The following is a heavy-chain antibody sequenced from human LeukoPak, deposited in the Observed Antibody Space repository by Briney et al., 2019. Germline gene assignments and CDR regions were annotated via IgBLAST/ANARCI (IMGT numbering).Heavy chain of an antibody. D-gene: IGHD2-15*01. J-gene: IGHJ4*02. CDR1: GFTLSNAW. CDR3: TTDVIVVVVAATSAVNY. CDR2: IKSKTDGRTT. Sequence: PGGSLRLSCAASGFTLSNAWMSWVRQAPGKGLEWVGRIKSKTDGRTTDYAAPVKGRFTISRDDSKNTLYLQVNSLKTEDTAVYYCTTDVIVVVVAATSAVNYWGQGTLVTVSS. V-gene: IGHV3-15*01.